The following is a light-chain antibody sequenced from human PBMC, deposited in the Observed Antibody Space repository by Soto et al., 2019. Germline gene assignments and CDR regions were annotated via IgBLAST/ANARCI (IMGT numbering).Light chain of an antibody. V-gene: IGKV3-15*01. CDR3: QKYNHWPRT. CDR1: QSVSRSY. J-gene: IGKJ1*01. CDR2: GAS. Sequence: IALTQSPGTPFLSPGKGATLSCRASQSVSRSYLAWYQQKPGKAPRLLIYGASTRATGIPARFSGSGSGTEFTLTISSLQPEDFAVYYCQKYNHWPRTFGQGTKVDI.